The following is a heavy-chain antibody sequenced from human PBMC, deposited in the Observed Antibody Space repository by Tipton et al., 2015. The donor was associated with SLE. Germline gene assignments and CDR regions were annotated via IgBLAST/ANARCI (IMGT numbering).Heavy chain of an antibody. J-gene: IGHJ4*02. D-gene: IGHD1-26*01. Sequence: TLSPTCTVSGGSISSYYWSWIRQPPGKGLEWIGYIYYSGGTNYNPSLKSRVTISVDTSKNQFSLKLSSVTAADTAVYYCARLADRGGSYIDYWGQGTLVTVSS. CDR1: GGSISSYY. CDR2: IYYSGGT. V-gene: IGHV4-59*01. CDR3: ARLADRGGSYIDY.